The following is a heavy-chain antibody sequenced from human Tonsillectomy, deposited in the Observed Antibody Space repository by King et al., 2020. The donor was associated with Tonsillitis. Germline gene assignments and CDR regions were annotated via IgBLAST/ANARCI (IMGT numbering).Heavy chain of an antibody. CDR2: ITGSGAET. Sequence: VQLVESGGGLVQPGGALRLSCVVSGFTFSSYAMSWVRQAPGKGLEWVSVITGSGAETEYAGSVEGRFTISRDNSKNTRYLQMNSLRAEDTAVYYCAKKGRDIDYWGQGILVTVSS. CDR3: AKKGRDIDY. V-gene: IGHV3-23*04. CDR1: GFTFSSYA. J-gene: IGHJ4*02.